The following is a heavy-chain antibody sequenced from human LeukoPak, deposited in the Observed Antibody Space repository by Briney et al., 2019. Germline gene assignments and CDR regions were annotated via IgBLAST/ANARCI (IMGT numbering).Heavy chain of an antibody. V-gene: IGHV3-21*01. CDR1: GFTFSSYS. CDR3: ARYHDSSGYYYFDY. D-gene: IGHD3-22*01. CDR2: ISSSSSYI. J-gene: IGHJ4*02. Sequence: GGSLRLSCAASGFTFSSYSMNWVRQAPGKGLEWVSSISSSSSYIYYADSVNGRFTISRDNAKNSLYLQMNSLRAEDTAVYYCARYHDSSGYYYFDYWGQGTLVTVSS.